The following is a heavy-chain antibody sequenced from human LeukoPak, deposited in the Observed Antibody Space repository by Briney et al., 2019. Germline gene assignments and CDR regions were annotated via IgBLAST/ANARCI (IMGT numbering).Heavy chain of an antibody. CDR2: INPNSVGT. D-gene: IGHD2-15*01. V-gene: IGHV1-2*02. CDR3: ARERRAACDY. CDR1: GYTFTGYY. J-gene: IGHJ4*02. Sequence: GASVKVSFKASGYTFTGYYMHWVRQAPGQGLEWMGWINPNSVGTNYAQKFQGRVTMTRDTSISTAYMELSRLRSDDTAVYYCARERRAACDYWGQGTLVTVSS.